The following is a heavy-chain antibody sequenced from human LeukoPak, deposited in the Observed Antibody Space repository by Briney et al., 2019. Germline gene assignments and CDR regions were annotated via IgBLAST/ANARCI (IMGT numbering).Heavy chain of an antibody. CDR1: GFTFSSYS. D-gene: IGHD3-22*01. CDR2: ISSSSSYI. V-gene: IGHV3-21*01. Sequence: PGGSLRLSCAASGFTFSSYSMNWVRQAPGKGLEWVSSISSSSSYIYYADSVKGRFTISRDNAKNSLYLQMNSLRAEDTAVYYCARGVHDSSGYSYYYYYYMDVWVRGTAVTVSS. J-gene: IGHJ6*03. CDR3: ARGVHDSSGYSYYYYYYMDV.